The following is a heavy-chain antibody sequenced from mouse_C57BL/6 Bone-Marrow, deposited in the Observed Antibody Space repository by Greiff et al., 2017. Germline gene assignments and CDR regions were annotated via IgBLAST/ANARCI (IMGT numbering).Heavy chain of an antibody. V-gene: IGHV5-17*01. CDR1: GFTFSDYG. Sequence: EVHLVESGGGLVKPGGSLKLSCAASGFTFSDYGMHWVRQAPEKGLEWVAYISSGSSTIYYADTVKGRFTIARDNAKNTLFLQMTSLRSEDTAMYYCARLASYYFDYWGQGTTLTVSS. CDR2: ISSGSSTI. J-gene: IGHJ2*01. CDR3: ARLASYYFDY.